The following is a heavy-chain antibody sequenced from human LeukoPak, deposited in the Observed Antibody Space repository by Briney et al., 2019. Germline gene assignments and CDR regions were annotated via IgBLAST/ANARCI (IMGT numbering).Heavy chain of an antibody. Sequence: SVKVSCKASGFTFTSSAMQWVRQARGQRLEWIGWIVVGSGNTNYAQKFQERVTMTRDTSISTAYMELSRLRSDDTAVYYCARDSAPGDTYGLLGIDSWGQGTLVTVSS. J-gene: IGHJ4*02. CDR2: IVVGSGNT. CDR3: ARDSAPGDTYGLLGIDS. V-gene: IGHV1-58*02. CDR1: GFTFTSSA. D-gene: IGHD5-18*01.